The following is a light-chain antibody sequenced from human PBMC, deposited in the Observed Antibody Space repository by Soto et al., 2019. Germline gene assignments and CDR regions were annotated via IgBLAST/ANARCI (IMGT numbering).Light chain of an antibody. J-gene: IGKJ5*01. CDR1: ESISRH. V-gene: IGKV1-39*01. CDR2: AAS. CDR3: QQTYSTLSIT. Sequence: DIQMTQSPSSLSASVGDRVTITCRASESISRHLNWYQQKPGKAPKILIYAASSLQNGVQSRFRGSGSGTDFTLTITNLQPEDFATYYCQQTYSTLSITFGQGKRL.